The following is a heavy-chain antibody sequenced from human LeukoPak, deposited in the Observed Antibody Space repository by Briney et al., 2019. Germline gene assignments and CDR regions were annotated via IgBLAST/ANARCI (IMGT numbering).Heavy chain of an antibody. CDR1: GFTFSSYA. V-gene: IGHV3-23*01. D-gene: IGHD3-16*02. CDR2: ISGSGGST. Sequence: GGSLRLSCAASGFTFSSYAMSWVRQAPGKGLEWVSAISGSGGSTYYADSVKGRFTISRDSSKNTLYLQMNSLRAEDTAIYYCAKRGAEVGVTVAPGDYWGQGTLVTVPS. J-gene: IGHJ4*02. CDR3: AKRGAEVGVTVAPGDY.